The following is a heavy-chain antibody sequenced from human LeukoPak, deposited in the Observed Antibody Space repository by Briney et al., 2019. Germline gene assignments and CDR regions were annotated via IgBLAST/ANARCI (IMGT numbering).Heavy chain of an antibody. CDR1: GITFSSYA. V-gene: IGHV3-30*04. D-gene: IGHD6-13*01. Sequence: GGSLRLSCAASGITFSSYAMHWVRQAPGKGLEWVAVIPYDGSNKYYADSVKGRFTISRDSAKNTLFLQMNSLRAEDTAVYYCAGHHQAYSRTYWGQGTLVTVSS. CDR2: IPYDGSNK. CDR3: AGHHQAYSRTY. J-gene: IGHJ4*02.